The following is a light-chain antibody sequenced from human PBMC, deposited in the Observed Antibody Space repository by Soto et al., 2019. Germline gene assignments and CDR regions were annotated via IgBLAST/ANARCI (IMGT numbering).Light chain of an antibody. V-gene: IGLV2-8*01. Sequence: QSVLTQPPSASGSPGQSVAISCTGTSSDVGGYNYVSWYQLHPGKAPKLMIYEVNMRPSGVPDRFSGSKSGNTASLTVSGLRAEDEADYYCSSCAGSNNYVFGTGNKVTVL. CDR3: SSCAGSNNYV. J-gene: IGLJ1*01. CDR2: EVN. CDR1: SSDVGGYNY.